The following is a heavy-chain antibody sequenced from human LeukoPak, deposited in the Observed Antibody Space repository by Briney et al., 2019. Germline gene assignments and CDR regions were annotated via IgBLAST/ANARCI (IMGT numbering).Heavy chain of an antibody. CDR3: ARETGSRRTVPSLLWFGELDAFDI. V-gene: IGHV4-39*07. Sequence: PSETLSFTCTVSGGSISSSSYYWGWIRQPPGKGLEWIGSIYYSGSTYYNPSLKSRVTISVDTSKNQFSLKLSSVTAADTAVYYCARETGSRRTVPSLLWFGELDAFDIWGQGTMVTVSS. J-gene: IGHJ3*02. D-gene: IGHD3-10*01. CDR2: IYYSGST. CDR1: GGSISSSSYY.